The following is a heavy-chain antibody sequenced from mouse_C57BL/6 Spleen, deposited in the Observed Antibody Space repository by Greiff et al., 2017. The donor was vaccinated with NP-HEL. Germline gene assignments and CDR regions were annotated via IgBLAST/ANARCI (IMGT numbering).Heavy chain of an antibody. Sequence: QVQLQQPGAELVKPGASVKLSCKASGYTFTSYWMHWVKQRPGPGLEWIGMIHPNSGSTNYNEKFKSKATLTVDKSSSTAYMQLSSLTSEDSAVYYCARWDDYDWYFDVWGTGTTVTVSS. V-gene: IGHV1-64*01. CDR1: GYTFTSYW. J-gene: IGHJ1*03. CDR2: IHPNSGST. CDR3: ARWDDYDWYFDV. D-gene: IGHD2-4*01.